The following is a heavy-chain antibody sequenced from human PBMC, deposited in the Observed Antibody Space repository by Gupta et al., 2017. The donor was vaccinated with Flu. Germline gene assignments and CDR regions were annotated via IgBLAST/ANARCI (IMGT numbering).Heavy chain of an antibody. J-gene: IGHJ3*01. CDR2: IRFDGNNR. V-gene: IGHV3-30-3*01. D-gene: IGHD1-26*01. CDR3: AREGSGGSEDAFDA. Sequence: RQTPDKGLEWVAVIRFDGNNRWYADSVRGRVTISRDISKNTLYLQMDSLRIEDTAVYYCAREGSGGSEDAFDAWGQGTMVTVSS.